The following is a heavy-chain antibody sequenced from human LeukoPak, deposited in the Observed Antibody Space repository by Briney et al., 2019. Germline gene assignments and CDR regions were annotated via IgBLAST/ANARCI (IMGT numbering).Heavy chain of an antibody. D-gene: IGHD6-13*01. CDR2: INPNSGGT. Sequence: ASVKVSCKTSGYTFIDYYVHWVRKAPGQGLEWLGWINPNSGGTSNAQMLQGRVTLTWDTSINTAYMELRRLTSDDTAVYYCASGAAAASYYYYMDVWGKGPTVTVSS. V-gene: IGHV1-2*02. CDR1: GYTFIDYY. J-gene: IGHJ6*03. CDR3: ASGAAAASYYYYMDV.